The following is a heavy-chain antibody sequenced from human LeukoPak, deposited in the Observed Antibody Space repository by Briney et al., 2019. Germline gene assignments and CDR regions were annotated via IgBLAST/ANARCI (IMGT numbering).Heavy chain of an antibody. D-gene: IGHD5-12*01. CDR3: TWMATIFTVDY. Sequence: SGGSLRLSCVHSGLTFSDAWMSWVRQAPGKGLEWVGRIRNDRITDYAAPVQGRFSISRDNSKNTFYLQMNSLRTEDTGMYFCTWMATIFTVDYWGQGTLVTVSS. V-gene: IGHV3-15*01. CDR1: GLTFSDAW. CDR2: IRNDRIT. J-gene: IGHJ4*02.